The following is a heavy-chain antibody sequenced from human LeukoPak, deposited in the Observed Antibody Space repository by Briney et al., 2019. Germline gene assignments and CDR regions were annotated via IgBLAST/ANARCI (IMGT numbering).Heavy chain of an antibody. CDR1: GYTLTELS. Sequence: GASVKVSCKVSGYTLTELSMHWVRQAPGKGLEWMGGFDPEDGETIYAQKFQGRITMTEDTSTDTAYMELSSLRSEDTAVYYCATEDFWSGTRGGYYMDVWGKGTTVTVSS. V-gene: IGHV1-24*01. CDR2: FDPEDGET. D-gene: IGHD3-3*01. CDR3: ATEDFWSGTRGGYYMDV. J-gene: IGHJ6*03.